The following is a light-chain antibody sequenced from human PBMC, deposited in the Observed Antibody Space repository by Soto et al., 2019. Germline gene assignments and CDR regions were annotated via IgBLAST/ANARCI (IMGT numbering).Light chain of an antibody. Sequence: QSVLTQPPSASGSPGQSVTISCTGTSSDVGGYNYVSWYQHHPGKAPKLIIYEVYKRPSGVPDRFSGSKSGNTAALTVSGLQAEDEADYYCQSYDSTLSVFGGGTKLTVL. J-gene: IGLJ2*01. CDR2: EVY. V-gene: IGLV2-8*01. CDR1: SSDVGGYNY. CDR3: QSYDSTLSV.